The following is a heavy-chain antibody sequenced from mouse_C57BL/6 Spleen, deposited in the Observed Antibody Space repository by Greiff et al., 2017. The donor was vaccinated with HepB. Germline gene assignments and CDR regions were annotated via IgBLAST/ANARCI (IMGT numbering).Heavy chain of an antibody. CDR2: ISNGGGST. D-gene: IGHD2-10*02. CDR1: GFTFSDYY. V-gene: IGHV5-12*01. J-gene: IGHJ4*01. CDR3: ARQRYGAMDY. Sequence: EVQLVESGGGLVQPGGSLKLSCAASGFTFSDYYMYWVRQTPEKRLEWVAYISNGGGSTYYPDTVQGRFTISRDNAKNTLYLQMSRLKSEDTAMYYCARQRYGAMDYWGQGTSVTVSS.